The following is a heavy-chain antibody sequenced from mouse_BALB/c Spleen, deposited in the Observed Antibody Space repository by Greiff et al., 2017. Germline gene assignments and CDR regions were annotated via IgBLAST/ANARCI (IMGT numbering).Heavy chain of an antibody. V-gene: IGHV1-20*02. J-gene: IGHJ3*01. CDR2: INPYNGDT. Sequence: VQLQQSGPELVKPGASVKISCKASGYSFTGYFMNWVMQSHGKSLEWIGRINPYNGDTFYNQKFKGKATLTVDKSSSTAHMELRSLASEDYAVYYCAREAYYRYDAAWFAYWGQGTLVTVSA. CDR3: AREAYYRYDAAWFAY. CDR1: GYSFTGYF. D-gene: IGHD2-14*01.